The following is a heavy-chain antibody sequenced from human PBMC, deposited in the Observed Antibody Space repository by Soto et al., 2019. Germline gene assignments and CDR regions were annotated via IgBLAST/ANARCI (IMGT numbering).Heavy chain of an antibody. D-gene: IGHD2-15*01. CDR3: ARTPDH. CDR2: IYHSGST. CDR1: GGSISSGGYS. Sequence: SVTLSRTCAVSGGSISSGGYSWSWIRQPPGKGLEWIGYIYHSGSTYYIPSLKSRVTISVDRSKNQFSLKLSSVTAADTAVYYCARTPDHWGQGTLVTVS. J-gene: IGHJ4*02. V-gene: IGHV4-30-2*01.